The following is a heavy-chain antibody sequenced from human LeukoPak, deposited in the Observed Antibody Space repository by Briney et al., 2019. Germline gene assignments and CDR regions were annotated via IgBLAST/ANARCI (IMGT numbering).Heavy chain of an antibody. CDR3: SRGLDSRKLGY. D-gene: IGHD3-22*01. CDR1: GASFNSDDQY. V-gene: IGHV4-31*03. J-gene: IGHJ4*02. Sequence: PSETLSLTCTVSGASFNSDDQYWNWIRQSPGKGLEWIGSIHPSGMLYNNPSLESRVTMSRDTSKDQFYLNLNSVTAADTAVYFCSRGLDSRKLGYWGQGILVTVSS. CDR2: IHPSGML.